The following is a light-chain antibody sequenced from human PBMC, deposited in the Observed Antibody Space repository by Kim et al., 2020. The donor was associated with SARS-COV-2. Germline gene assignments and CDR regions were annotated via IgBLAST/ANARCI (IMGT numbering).Light chain of an antibody. CDR3: QKYNGAPWA. J-gene: IGKJ1*01. Sequence: DIQMTQSPSSLSASVGDRVTITCRASQGISNDLAWYQQKPGKVPKLLIYAASALRSGVPFRFSGRGSGTHFTLTITSLQPEDVATYYCQKYNGAPWAFGQGTKVDIK. CDR1: QGISND. CDR2: AAS. V-gene: IGKV1-27*01.